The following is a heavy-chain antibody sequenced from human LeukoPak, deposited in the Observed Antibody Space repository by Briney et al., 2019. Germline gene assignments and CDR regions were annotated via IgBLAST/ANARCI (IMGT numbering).Heavy chain of an antibody. D-gene: IGHD2-2*01. Sequence: GGSLGLSCVASGFTFNTYGMHWVRQAPGKGLEWVAGISNDGSSKDYADSVKGRFTISRDKSKNTVYLQMNSLGVEDTAVYYCAKAAYCTSTSCHFSGYAQRPLDSWGQGTLVTVSS. CDR2: ISNDGSSK. V-gene: IGHV3-30*18. J-gene: IGHJ4*02. CDR3: AKAAYCTSTSCHFSGYAQRPLDS. CDR1: GFTFNTYG.